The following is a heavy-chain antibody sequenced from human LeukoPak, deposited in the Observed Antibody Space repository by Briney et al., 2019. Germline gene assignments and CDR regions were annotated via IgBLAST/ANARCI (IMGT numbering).Heavy chain of an antibody. J-gene: IGHJ6*03. D-gene: IGHD6-13*01. V-gene: IGHV3-30*02. CDR3: AKGYHNSWYSDYMDV. CDR2: IRYDGSNK. CDR1: GFTFSDYG. Sequence: SGGSLRLSCAASGFTFSDYGMHWVRQAPGKGLKGVTFIRYDGSNKYYAHSVKGRFTISRDNSKNQLYLQMNSLRAADTALYYCAKGYHNSWYSDYMDVWGKGTTVTVSS.